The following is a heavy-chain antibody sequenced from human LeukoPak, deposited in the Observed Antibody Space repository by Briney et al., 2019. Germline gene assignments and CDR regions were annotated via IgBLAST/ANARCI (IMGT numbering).Heavy chain of an antibody. V-gene: IGHV1-69*13. J-gene: IGHJ3*02. D-gene: IGHD6-13*01. Sequence: GASVKVSCKASGGTFSSYAISWVRQAPGQGLEWMGGIIPIFGTANYAQKFQGRVTITADESTSTAYMELSSLRSEDTAVYYCARDGPPEQQLVQVYAFDIWGQGTMVTVSS. CDR2: IIPIFGTA. CDR1: GGTFSSYA. CDR3: ARDGPPEQQLVQVYAFDI.